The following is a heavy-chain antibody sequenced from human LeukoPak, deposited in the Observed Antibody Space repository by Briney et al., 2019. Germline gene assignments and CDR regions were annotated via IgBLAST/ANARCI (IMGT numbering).Heavy chain of an antibody. V-gene: IGHV1-18*01. CDR2: ISAYNDNT. J-gene: IGHJ6*03. D-gene: IGHD6-13*01. Sequence: GASVKVSCKASGYTFTSYGISWVRQVPGQGLEWMGWISAYNDNTNYAQKLQGRVTMTTDTSTSTAYMELRSLRSDDTAVYYYARDILYSSSWYNTYYYYYMDVWGKGTTVTVSS. CDR1: GYTFTSYG. CDR3: ARDILYSSSWYNTYYYYYMDV.